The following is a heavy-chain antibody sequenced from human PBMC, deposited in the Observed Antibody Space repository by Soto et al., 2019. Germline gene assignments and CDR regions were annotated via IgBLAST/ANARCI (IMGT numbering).Heavy chain of an antibody. Sequence: QVQLVQSGGEVREPRASVKVSCKASGYSFLYYAISWVRQAPGQGLEWLGWISPYNANTKYGERVQGRVTITTDTATSTAYLELRSLTSDDTAVYYCAVRGSDTSKGLLGWGQGTLVTVSS. CDR3: AVRGSDTSKGLLG. V-gene: IGHV1-18*01. J-gene: IGHJ4*02. CDR2: ISPYNANT. D-gene: IGHD6-19*01. CDR1: GYSFLYYA.